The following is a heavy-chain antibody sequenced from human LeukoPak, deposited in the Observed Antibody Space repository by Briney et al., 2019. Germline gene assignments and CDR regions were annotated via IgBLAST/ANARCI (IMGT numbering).Heavy chain of an antibody. V-gene: IGHV3-23*01. Sequence: PGGSLRLSCAASGFTFSSYAMNWVRQAPGKGLEXVSAISSSGDNTYYADSVKGRFTISRDNSRNTLYLQMNSLRAEDTAVYYCAKRGSSWYYFDYWGQGTLVTVSS. CDR2: ISSSGDNT. D-gene: IGHD6-13*01. J-gene: IGHJ4*02. CDR3: AKRGSSWYYFDY. CDR1: GFTFSSYA.